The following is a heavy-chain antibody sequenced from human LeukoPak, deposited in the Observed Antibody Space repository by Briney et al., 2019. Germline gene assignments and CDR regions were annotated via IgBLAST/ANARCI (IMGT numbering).Heavy chain of an antibody. D-gene: IGHD3-9*01. J-gene: IGHJ4*02. V-gene: IGHV4-4*07. CDR3: ARGSYAYYDILTGYRTQYYFDY. CDR1: GGSISSYY. Sequence: SSETLSLTCTVSGGSISSYYWSWIRQPAGKGLEWIGRIYTSGSTNYNPSLKSRVTISVDTSKNQFSLKLSSVTAADTAVYYCARGSYAYYDILTGYRTQYYFDYWGQGTLVTVSS. CDR2: IYTSGST.